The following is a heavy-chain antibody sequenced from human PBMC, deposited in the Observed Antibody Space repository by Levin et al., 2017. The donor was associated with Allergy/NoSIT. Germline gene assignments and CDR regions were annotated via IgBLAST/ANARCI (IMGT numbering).Heavy chain of an antibody. D-gene: IGHD2-15*01. Sequence: GSLRLSCTVSGGSISSSGYYWGWIRQPPGKGLEWIGNNYYTGSTYSNPSLKSRVTISVDTSRNQVSLKLSSATASDTAVYYCARLVHRNELFGGQFDHWGQGALVTVAS. CDR3: ARLVHRNELFGGQFDH. J-gene: IGHJ4*02. CDR2: NYYTGST. V-gene: IGHV4-39*01. CDR1: GGSISSSGYY.